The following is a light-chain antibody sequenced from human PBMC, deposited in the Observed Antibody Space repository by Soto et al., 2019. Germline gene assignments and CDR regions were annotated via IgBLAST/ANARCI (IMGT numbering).Light chain of an antibody. Sequence: EIGMTQSPATLSVSPGERATLSCIASQSVSSNLAWYQQKPGQAPRLLISGASTRATGIPGRLSGSGSGTEFTLTISRLQSEDFAVYYCQQYSNWPPIFPVGPGTKVDIK. CDR3: QQYSNWPPIFP. J-gene: IGKJ3*01. CDR2: GAS. V-gene: IGKV3-15*01. CDR1: QSVSSN.